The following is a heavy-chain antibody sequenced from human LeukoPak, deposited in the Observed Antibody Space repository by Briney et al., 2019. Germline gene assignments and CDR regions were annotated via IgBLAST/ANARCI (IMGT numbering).Heavy chain of an antibody. V-gene: IGHV4-34*01. J-gene: IGHJ6*02. CDR1: GGSFSGYY. CDR3: ASMTTVTNYYYYYGMDV. CDR2: INHSGST. Sequence: PSETLSLTCAVYGGSFSGYYWSWIRQPPGKGLEWIGEINHSGSTNYNPSLKSRVTISVDTSKNQFSLKLSSVTAADTAVYYCASMTTVTNYYYYYGMDVWGQGTTVTVSS. D-gene: IGHD4-11*01.